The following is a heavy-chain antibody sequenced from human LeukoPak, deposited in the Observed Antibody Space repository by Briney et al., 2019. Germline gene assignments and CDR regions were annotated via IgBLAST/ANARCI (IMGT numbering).Heavy chain of an antibody. CDR3: ARDPSFVVVPAASGFDY. J-gene: IGHJ4*02. V-gene: IGHV1-2*02. CDR1: GYTFTGYY. Sequence: ASVKVSCKASGYTFTGYYMHWVRQAPGQGLEWMGWINPNSGGTNYAQKFQGRVTMTRDTSISTAYMELSRLRSEDTAVYYCARDPSFVVVPAASGFDYWGQGTLVTVSS. D-gene: IGHD2-2*01. CDR2: INPNSGGT.